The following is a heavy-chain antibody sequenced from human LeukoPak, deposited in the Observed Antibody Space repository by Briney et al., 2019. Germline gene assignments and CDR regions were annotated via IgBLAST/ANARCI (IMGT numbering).Heavy chain of an antibody. D-gene: IGHD3-10*01. CDR1: GFTFRRYW. CDR2: INGDGSST. Sequence: GVSLRLSCAASGFTFRRYWMHWVRKARGTGLVWVSDINGDGSSTTYADSVKGPFTISRDTATNTLYLQMNSLRPEDTAVYYCVRDYSYSYDQWGQGTLVTVSS. J-gene: IGHJ4*02. V-gene: IGHV3-74*03. CDR3: VRDYSYSYDQ.